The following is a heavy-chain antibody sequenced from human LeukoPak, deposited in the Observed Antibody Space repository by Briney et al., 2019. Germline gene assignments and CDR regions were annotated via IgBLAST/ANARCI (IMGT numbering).Heavy chain of an antibody. Sequence: GETLRLSCAASGFTFSNYALSWVRQAPGKGLEWVSGIHGSGDNTYYADSVKGRFTISRDNAKNSLYLQMNSLRAEDTAVYYCAELGITMIGGVWGKGTTVTISS. CDR1: GFTFSNYA. D-gene: IGHD3-10*02. J-gene: IGHJ6*04. CDR2: IHGSGDNT. CDR3: AELGITMIGGV. V-gene: IGHV3-23*01.